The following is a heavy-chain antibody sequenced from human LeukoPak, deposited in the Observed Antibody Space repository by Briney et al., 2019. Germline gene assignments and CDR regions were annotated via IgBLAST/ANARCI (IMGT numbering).Heavy chain of an antibody. CDR1: GSTFSSFS. CDR2: ISSSSSYI. D-gene: IGHD3-10*01. J-gene: IGHJ4*02. CDR3: ASVSGSYYLPFDY. V-gene: IGHV3-21*04. Sequence: GGSLRLSCAASGSTFSSFSMNWVRQAPGKGLEWVSSISSSSSYIYYAGSVKGRFTISRDNVRNSLYLQMNSLRAEDTAVYYCASVSGSYYLPFDYWGQGTLVTVSS.